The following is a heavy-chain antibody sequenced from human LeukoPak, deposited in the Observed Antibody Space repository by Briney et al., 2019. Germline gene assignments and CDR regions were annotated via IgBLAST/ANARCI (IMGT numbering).Heavy chain of an antibody. D-gene: IGHD1-26*01. V-gene: IGHV1-69*04. CDR3: ASWVGATQNWFDP. J-gene: IGHJ5*02. CDR1: GGTFNSYG. Sequence: SVKVSCKASGGTFNSYGITWVRQAPGQGLEWMGRIIPMLGVPNYAQKSQGRVTITADKSRSTAYMELSSLGSEDAAVYYCASWVGATQNWFDPWGQGTLVTVSS. CDR2: IIPMLGVP.